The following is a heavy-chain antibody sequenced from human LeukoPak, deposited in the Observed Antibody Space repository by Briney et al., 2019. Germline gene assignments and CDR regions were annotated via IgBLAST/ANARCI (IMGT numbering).Heavy chain of an antibody. D-gene: IGHD2-2*02. V-gene: IGHV5-51*01. CDR2: IYPGDSHT. CDR1: GYSFPNYW. J-gene: IGHJ5*02. CDR3: ARGPYAYTSSATLGSYNWFDP. Sequence: GESLKISCKGSGYSFPNYWIGWVRQMPGKGLEWVGIIYPGDSHTRYSPSFQDQVTISVDKSISTAYLQWSSLKASDTAMYYCARGPYAYTSSATLGSYNWFDPWGQGSLVTVSS.